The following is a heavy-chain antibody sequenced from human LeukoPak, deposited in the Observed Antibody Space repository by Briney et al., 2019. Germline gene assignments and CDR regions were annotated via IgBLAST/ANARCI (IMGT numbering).Heavy chain of an antibody. CDR1: GFTFSSYA. V-gene: IGHV3-23*01. CDR3: EKETYYYGSGTHAFGI. Sequence: GGSLRLSWAASGFTFSSYAMSWVRQAPGKGLEWVSAISGSGGSTYYADSVKGRFTISRDNSKNTLYLQMNSLRAEDTAVYYCEKETYYYGSGTHAFGIWGQGTMVTVSS. CDR2: ISGSGGST. J-gene: IGHJ3*02. D-gene: IGHD3-10*01.